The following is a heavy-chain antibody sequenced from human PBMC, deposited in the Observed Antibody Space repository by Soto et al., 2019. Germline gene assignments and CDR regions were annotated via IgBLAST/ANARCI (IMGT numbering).Heavy chain of an antibody. D-gene: IGHD3-10*01. Sequence: GGSLRLSCAASGFTFSSYGMHWVRQAPGKGLEWVAVIWYDGSNKYYADSVKGRFTISRDNSKNTLYLQMNSLRAEDTAVYYCARALGITIVRGVIKPYYYYGMDVWGQGTTVTVSS. CDR3: ARALGITIVRGVIKPYYYYGMDV. J-gene: IGHJ6*02. CDR1: GFTFSSYG. V-gene: IGHV3-33*01. CDR2: IWYDGSNK.